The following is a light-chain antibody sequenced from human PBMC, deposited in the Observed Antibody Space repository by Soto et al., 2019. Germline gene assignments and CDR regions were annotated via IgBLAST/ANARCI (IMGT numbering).Light chain of an antibody. Sequence: DIQMTQSPSTLSASVGDRVTITCRASQSISSWLVWYQQKAGKAPKLLIYKASSLESGVPSRFSGSGSGTEFTLTISSLQPDDFATYYCQQYNSYSRTFGQGTKVEIK. J-gene: IGKJ1*01. CDR1: QSISSW. CDR3: QQYNSYSRT. V-gene: IGKV1-5*03. CDR2: KAS.